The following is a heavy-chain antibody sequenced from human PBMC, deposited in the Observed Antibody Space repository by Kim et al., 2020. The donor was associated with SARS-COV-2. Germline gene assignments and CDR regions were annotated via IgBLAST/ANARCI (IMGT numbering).Heavy chain of an antibody. J-gene: IGHJ4*02. CDR3: ARDTMTGSGSYKY. D-gene: IGHD3-10*01. Sequence: SVKVSCKASGGTFSSYTFTWVRQAPGQGLEWMGGIIPIFGPAKYAQRFQDRVTITADESTKTAYMELRSLRSDDTAVYFCARDTMTGSGSYKYWGQGTL. V-gene: IGHV1-69*13. CDR2: IIPIFGPA. CDR1: GGTFSSYT.